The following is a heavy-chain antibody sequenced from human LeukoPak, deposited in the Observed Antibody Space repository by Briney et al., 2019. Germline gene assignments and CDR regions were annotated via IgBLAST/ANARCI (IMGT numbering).Heavy chain of an antibody. J-gene: IGHJ6*02. CDR1: GFTFSTCE. CDR3: ARDGRVPAAIAYYYGMDV. V-gene: IGHV3-48*03. D-gene: IGHD2-2*01. Sequence: PGGSLRLSCAASGFTFSTCEMNWVRQAPGKGLEWVSYIGRSGSTIYYADSVKGRFTISRDNAKNSLYLQMNSLRADDTAVYYCARDGRVPAAIAYYYGMDVWGQGTTVTVSS. CDR2: IGRSGSTI.